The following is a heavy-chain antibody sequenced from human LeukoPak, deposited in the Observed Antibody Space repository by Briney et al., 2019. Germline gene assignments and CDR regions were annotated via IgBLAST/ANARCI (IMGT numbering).Heavy chain of an antibody. J-gene: IGHJ5*02. V-gene: IGHV3-23*01. CDR1: GFTFSSYA. D-gene: IGHD6-19*01. CDR2: ISGGGGST. Sequence: PGGSLRLSCAASGFTFSSYAMSWVRQAPGKGLEWVSAISGGGGSTYYADSVKGRFTISRDNSKNTLYLQMNSLRAEDTAVYYCAKDADGPYSSGWYNWFDPWGQGTLVTVSS. CDR3: AKDADGPYSSGWYNWFDP.